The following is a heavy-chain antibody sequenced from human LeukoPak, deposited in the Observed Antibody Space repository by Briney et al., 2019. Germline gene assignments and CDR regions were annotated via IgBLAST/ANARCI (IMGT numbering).Heavy chain of an antibody. CDR1: GYTFTGYY. CDR2: INPNSGGT. Sequence: GASVKVSCKASGYTFTGYYMHWVRQAPGQGLEWMGWINPNSGGTNYAQKFQGGVTMTRDTSISTAYMELSRLRSDDTAVYYCASNTIFGAKYYFDYWGQGTLVTVSS. J-gene: IGHJ4*02. CDR3: ASNTIFGAKYYFDY. D-gene: IGHD3-3*01. V-gene: IGHV1-2*02.